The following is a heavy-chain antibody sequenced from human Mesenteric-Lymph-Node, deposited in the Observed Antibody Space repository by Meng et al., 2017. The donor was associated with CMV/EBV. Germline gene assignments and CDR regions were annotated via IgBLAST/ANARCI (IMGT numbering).Heavy chain of an antibody. CDR1: GINFDAHA. CDR3: GEDLQPGGLDI. J-gene: IGHJ6*02. V-gene: IGHV3-9*01. CDR2: FHLRNGRT. D-gene: IGHD5-18*01. Sequence: SLKISCAVSGINFDAHAMHWVRQVPGKGLEWASGFHLRNGRTGYADSVKGRFTVSRDTAQNSLYLQMNSLRPDDTALYYCGEDLQPGGLDIWGQGTTVTVSS.